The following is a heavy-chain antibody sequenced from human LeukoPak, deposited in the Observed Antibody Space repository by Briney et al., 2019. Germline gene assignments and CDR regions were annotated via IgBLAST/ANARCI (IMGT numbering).Heavy chain of an antibody. Sequence: GESLKISCKGSGYSFTSYWIGWVRPIPGKGLEWMGILYPGDSDTRYSPSFQGQVTISADNSITTAYLQWSSLKASDTAMYYCARTDSWYSSGWYWFDPWGQGTLVTVSS. CDR3: ARTDSWYSSGWYWFDP. CDR1: GYSFTSYW. V-gene: IGHV5-51*01. D-gene: IGHD6-19*01. CDR2: LYPGDSDT. J-gene: IGHJ5*02.